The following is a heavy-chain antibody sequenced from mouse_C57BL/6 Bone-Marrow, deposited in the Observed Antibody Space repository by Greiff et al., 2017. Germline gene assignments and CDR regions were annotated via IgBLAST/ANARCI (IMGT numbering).Heavy chain of an antibody. CDR2: IYPGDGDT. Sequence: QVQLQQSGAELVKPGASVKISCKASGYAFSSYWMNWVKQRPGKGLEWIGQIYPGDGDTNYNGKFKGKATLTADKSSSTAYMQLSSLTSEDSAVYFCARYRRFITTVVDAMDYWGQGTSVTVSS. J-gene: IGHJ4*01. D-gene: IGHD1-1*01. CDR1: GYAFSSYW. V-gene: IGHV1-80*01. CDR3: ARYRRFITTVVDAMDY.